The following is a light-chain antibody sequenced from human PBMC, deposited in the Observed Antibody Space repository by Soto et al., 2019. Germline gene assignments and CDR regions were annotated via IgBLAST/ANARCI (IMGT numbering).Light chain of an antibody. CDR2: GAS. V-gene: IGKV3-15*01. CDR1: QGVSSN. J-gene: IGKJ5*01. CDR3: QQYNTWPIT. Sequence: MVMTQSPATLSVSPGERATLSCRASQGVSSNLAWYQQKPGQAPRLLMYGASTRATGIPARFSGSGSGTEFTLTISSLQSEDFAVYYCQQYNTWPITFGQGTRLEIK.